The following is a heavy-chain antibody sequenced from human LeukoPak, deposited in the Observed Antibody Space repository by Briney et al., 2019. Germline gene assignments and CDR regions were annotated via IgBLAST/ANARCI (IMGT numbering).Heavy chain of an antibody. J-gene: IGHJ4*02. CDR1: GFTFSSYS. V-gene: IGHV3-48*04. CDR3: ARAQSSGWLPYFDY. Sequence: GGSLRLSCAASGFTFSSYSMNWVRQAPGKGLEWVSYISSSGSTIYYADSVKGRFTISRDNAKNSLYLQMNSLRAEDTAVYYCARAQSSGWLPYFDYWGQGTLVTVSS. CDR2: ISSSGSTI. D-gene: IGHD6-19*01.